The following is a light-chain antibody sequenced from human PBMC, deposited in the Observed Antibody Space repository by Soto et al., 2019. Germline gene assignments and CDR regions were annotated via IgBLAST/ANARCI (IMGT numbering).Light chain of an antibody. Sequence: QSALTQPASVSGSPGQSITISCTGTSSDVGTYNYVSWYQQHPGEAPKLIIYDVSNRPSGVSIRFSGSKSGNTASLTISGLQAEDEADYYCSSYTSSKSWIFCGGTKVTVL. J-gene: IGLJ3*02. CDR2: DVS. CDR3: SSYTSSKSWI. CDR1: SSDVGTYNY. V-gene: IGLV2-14*01.